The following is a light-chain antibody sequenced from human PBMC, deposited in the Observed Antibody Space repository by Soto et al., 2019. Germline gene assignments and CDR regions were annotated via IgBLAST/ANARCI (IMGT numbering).Light chain of an antibody. V-gene: IGKV3-20*01. CDR3: QQYGSSPRT. CDR2: GAS. Sequence: TQSPSSVSASVGDKVTITGRASQGLKFLAWYQQKPGQAPRLLIYGASKRATGIPARFSGSGSGTDFTLTISRLEPEDFAVYCCQQYGSSPRTFGQGTKVDIK. J-gene: IGKJ1*01. CDR1: QGLKF.